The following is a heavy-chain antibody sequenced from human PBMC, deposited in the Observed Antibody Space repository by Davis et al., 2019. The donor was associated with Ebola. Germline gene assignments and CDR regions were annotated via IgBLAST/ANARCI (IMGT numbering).Heavy chain of an antibody. Sequence: AGSLRLSCAASGFTFSSNAMSWVRQEHWTVQKWVAAVSGRVGSTYYADAVKGRFTISRDNSKNTLYLQMNSLRAEDTAVYYCAKVLIVLMVYAPLDYWGQGTLVTVSS. V-gene: IGHV3-23*01. D-gene: IGHD2-8*01. CDR2: VSGRVGST. CDR1: GFTFSSNA. J-gene: IGHJ4*02. CDR3: AKVLIVLMVYAPLDY.